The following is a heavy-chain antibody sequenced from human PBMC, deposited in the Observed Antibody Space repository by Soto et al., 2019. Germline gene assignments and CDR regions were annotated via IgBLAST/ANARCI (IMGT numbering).Heavy chain of an antibody. V-gene: IGHV3-74*01. CDR1: EFTFSNSW. D-gene: IGHD1-26*01. CDR3: ARDRSYTTDF. CDR2: INSDGSTT. J-gene: IGHJ4*02. Sequence: GRSLRLSCAASEFTFSNSWMHWVRQAPGKGLVWVSYINSDGSTTTYADSVKGRFTISRDNAKNTVYLQITSLTAEDTAVYYCARDRSYTTDFWGQGTLVTVYS.